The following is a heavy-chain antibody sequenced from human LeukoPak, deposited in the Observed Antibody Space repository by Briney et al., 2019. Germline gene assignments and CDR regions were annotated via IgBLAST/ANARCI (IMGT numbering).Heavy chain of an antibody. CDR1: GGSISSYY. Sequence: EPSETLSLTCTVSGGSISSYYWSWIRQPPGKGLEWIGYIYYSGSTNYNPSPKSRVTISVDTSKNQFSLKLSSVTAADTAVYYCARVSAPYYFDYWGQGTLVTVSS. CDR2: IYYSGST. CDR3: ARVSAPYYFDY. J-gene: IGHJ4*02. V-gene: IGHV4-59*01.